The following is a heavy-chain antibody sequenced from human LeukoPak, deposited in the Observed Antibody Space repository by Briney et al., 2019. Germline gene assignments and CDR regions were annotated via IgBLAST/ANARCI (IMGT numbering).Heavy chain of an antibody. D-gene: IGHD6-13*01. CDR1: GFTFSDYY. J-gene: IGHJ5*02. V-gene: IGHV3-11*01. CDR3: AKDRDTSSWYRFDP. Sequence: GGTLRLSCAASGFTFSDYYMSWIRQAPGKGLEWVSYISSSGSTVHYADSVKGRFTISRDNAKNSLYLQMNSLRDEDTAVYYCAKDRDTSSWYRFDPWGQGSLVTVSS. CDR2: ISSSGSTV.